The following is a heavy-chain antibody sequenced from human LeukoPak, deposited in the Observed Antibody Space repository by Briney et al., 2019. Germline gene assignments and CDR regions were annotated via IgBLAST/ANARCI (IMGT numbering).Heavy chain of an antibody. J-gene: IGHJ3*02. D-gene: IGHD3-10*01. CDR2: IYPGDSDT. CDR1: GYSFTSYW. V-gene: IGHV5-51*01. CDR3: ARSGLLWFGEGPPRGAFDI. Sequence: GESLKISCKGSGYSFTSYWIGWVRQMPGKGLEWMGIIYPGDSDTRYSPSFQGQVTISADKSISTAYLQWSSLKASDTAMYYCARSGLLWFGEGPPRGAFDIWGQGTMVTVSS.